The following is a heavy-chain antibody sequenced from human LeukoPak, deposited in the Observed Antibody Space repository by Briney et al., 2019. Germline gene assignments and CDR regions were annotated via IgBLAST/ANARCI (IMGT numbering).Heavy chain of an antibody. J-gene: IGHJ4*02. CDR2: IYHSGST. Sequence: SETLSLTCTVSGASISSSSYYWGWIRQPPGKGLEWIGSIYHSGSTYYNPSLKSRVTISVDTSKNQSSLKLSSVTATDTAVYYCASQDYFESTGYLDFWGQGTLVTVSS. CDR3: ASQDYFESTGYLDF. CDR1: GASISSSSYY. V-gene: IGHV4-39*01. D-gene: IGHD3-22*01.